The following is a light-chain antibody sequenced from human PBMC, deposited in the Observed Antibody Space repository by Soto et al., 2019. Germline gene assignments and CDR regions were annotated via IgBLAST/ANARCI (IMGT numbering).Light chain of an antibody. J-gene: IGKJ4*01. CDR2: DIS. Sequence: ETVMTQFPATLSVSPGERATLSCRASQYVSTNLAWYQQQPGQPPRLLIYDISNRATGIPARFSGSGSETEFALTITSLRSEDFAVYYCQQYDTWPLTFGGGTKVEIK. CDR3: QQYDTWPLT. V-gene: IGKV3D-15*01. CDR1: QYVSTN.